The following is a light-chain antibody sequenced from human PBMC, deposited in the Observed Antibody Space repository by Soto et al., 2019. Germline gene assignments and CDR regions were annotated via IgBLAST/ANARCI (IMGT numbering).Light chain of an antibody. CDR3: HQYGSSPYA. CDR2: DAS. Sequence: EIVLTQSPGTLSLSPGERATLSCRASQSVTDSYLAWYQHKPGQAPRLLIYDASTRATAIPDRFSGGGSGTDFTLTISSLEPEDFAVYYCHQYGSSPYAFGQGTKLQI. J-gene: IGKJ2*01. V-gene: IGKV3-20*01. CDR1: QSVTDSY.